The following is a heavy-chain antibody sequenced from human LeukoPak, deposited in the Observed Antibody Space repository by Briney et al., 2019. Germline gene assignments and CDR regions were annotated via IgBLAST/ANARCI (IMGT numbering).Heavy chain of an antibody. D-gene: IGHD2-2*02. CDR1: GFTFSSYA. CDR3: AKLREIVVVPAAIPGY. CDR2: ISGSGGST. V-gene: IGHV3-23*01. J-gene: IGHJ4*02. Sequence: GGSLRLSCAASGFTFSSYAMSWVRQAPGTGLEWVSAISGSGGSTYYADSVKGRFTISRDNSKNTLYLQMNSLRAEDTAVYYCAKLREIVVVPAAIPGYWGQGTLVTVSS.